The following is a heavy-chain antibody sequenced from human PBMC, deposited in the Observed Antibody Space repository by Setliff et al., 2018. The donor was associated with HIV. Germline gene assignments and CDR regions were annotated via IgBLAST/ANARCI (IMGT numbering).Heavy chain of an antibody. CDR1: GGSFSGYY. Sequence: PSETLSLTCAVYGGSFSGYYWNWIRQPPGKGLEWIGEIIHSGGTNYNPPLKSRVTISVDTSKNQLSLNLTSVTAADTAVYYCARLREMAAFDYWGQGTLVTVSS. D-gene: IGHD2-15*01. V-gene: IGHV4-34*12. CDR3: ARLREMAAFDY. CDR2: IIHSGGT. J-gene: IGHJ4*02.